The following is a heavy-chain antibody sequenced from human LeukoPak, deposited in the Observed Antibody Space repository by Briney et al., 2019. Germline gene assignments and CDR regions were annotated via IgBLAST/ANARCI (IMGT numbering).Heavy chain of an antibody. V-gene: IGHV3-11*04. CDR3: ARDWNYHMDV. Sequence: GGSLRLSCTASGFSFSDSYMRWIRQAPGKGLEWVSDISRDGITIYYADSVKGRFTISRDNAKNSLYLQMNSLRAEDTAIYYCARDWNYHMDVWGKGPRSPS. CDR1: GFSFSDSY. J-gene: IGHJ6*03. D-gene: IGHD3-3*01. CDR2: ISRDGITI.